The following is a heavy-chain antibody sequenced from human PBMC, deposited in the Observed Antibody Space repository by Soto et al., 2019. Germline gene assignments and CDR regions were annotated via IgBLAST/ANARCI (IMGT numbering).Heavy chain of an antibody. J-gene: IGHJ6*03. CDR3: ARHMLSYYMDV. CDR2: ISYDGSNK. CDR1: GFTFSSYA. Sequence: GGSLRLSCAASGFTFSSYAMHWVRQAPGKGLEWVAVISYDGSNKYYADSVKGRFTISRDNAKNSLYLQMNSLRAEDTAVYYCARHMLSYYMDVWGKATTVTVSS. D-gene: IGHD2-8*01. V-gene: IGHV3-30-3*01.